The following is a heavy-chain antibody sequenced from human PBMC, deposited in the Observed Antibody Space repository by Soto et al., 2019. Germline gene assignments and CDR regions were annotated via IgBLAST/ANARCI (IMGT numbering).Heavy chain of an antibody. J-gene: IGHJ3*02. CDR1: GGTFSIYT. CDR2: IIPILGIA. V-gene: IGHV1-69*02. D-gene: IGHD3-22*01. Sequence: SVNVSCEASGGTFSIYTISWVLQAPGQGLEWMGRIIPILGIANYAQKFQGRVTITADKSTSTAYMELSSLRSEDTAVYYCASPCIVGEGHTKAFDIWGQGTIVTVAS. CDR3: ASPCIVGEGHTKAFDI.